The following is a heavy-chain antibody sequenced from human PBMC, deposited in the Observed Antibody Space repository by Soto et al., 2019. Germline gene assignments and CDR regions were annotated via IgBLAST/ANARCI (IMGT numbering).Heavy chain of an antibody. D-gene: IGHD3-9*01. CDR3: TTDSLFTGQLVRMDN. V-gene: IGHV3-15*07. J-gene: IGHJ4*01. CDR2: IKSKIDGGTT. Sequence: GGSLRLSCGGSGFTFSDAWINWGRQAPGKGLEWVGRIKSKIDGGTTDFAAPVKGRFAISRDDSRDMVYMEMYSLKTDDTAVYYCTTDSLFTGQLVRMDNWGHGTLVTVSS. CDR1: GFTFSDAW.